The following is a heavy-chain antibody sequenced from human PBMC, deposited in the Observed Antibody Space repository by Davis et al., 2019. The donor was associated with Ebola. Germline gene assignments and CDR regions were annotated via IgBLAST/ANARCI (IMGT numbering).Heavy chain of an antibody. J-gene: IGHJ4*02. V-gene: IGHV4-34*01. CDR3: TREGPGY. CDR2: TSHHPDYT. D-gene: IGHD3-10*01. CDR1: GGSFTDYF. Sequence: MPSETLSLTCAVYGGSFTDYFWSWIRQPPGKGLEWIGETSHHPDYTNYSPSFGGRVTISVDSSKNQFSLKIHSVTAADTAVYYCTREGPGYWGQGTLVTVSS.